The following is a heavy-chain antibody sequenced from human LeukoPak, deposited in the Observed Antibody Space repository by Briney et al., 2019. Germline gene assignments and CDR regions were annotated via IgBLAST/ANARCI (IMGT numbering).Heavy chain of an antibody. CDR1: GGSISSGGYY. D-gene: IGHD6-19*01. V-gene: IGHV4-31*03. CDR2: IYYSGST. J-gene: IGHJ4*02. CDR3: ARSRPPYSSGWPFDY. Sequence: TLSLTCTVSGGSISSGGYYWSWIRQHPGKGLEWIGYIYYSGSTYYNPSLKSRVTISVDTSKNQFSLKLSSVTAADTAVYYCARSRPPYSSGWPFDYWGQGTLVTVSS.